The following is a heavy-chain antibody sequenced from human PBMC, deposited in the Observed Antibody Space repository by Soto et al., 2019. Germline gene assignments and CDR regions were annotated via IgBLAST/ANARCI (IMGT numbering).Heavy chain of an antibody. J-gene: IGHJ4*02. CDR1: GGSVSSGSYY. V-gene: IGHV4-61*01. CDR2: IYYSGST. D-gene: IGHD3-10*02. CDR3: AREPLNNDYVGEFDY. Sequence: QVQLQESGPGLVKPSETLSLTCTVSGGSVSSGSYYWSWIRQPPGKGLEWIGYIYYSGSTNYNPSLKSRVTISVDTSKNQFSLKLSSVTAADTAMYYCAREPLNNDYVGEFDYWGQGTLVTVSS.